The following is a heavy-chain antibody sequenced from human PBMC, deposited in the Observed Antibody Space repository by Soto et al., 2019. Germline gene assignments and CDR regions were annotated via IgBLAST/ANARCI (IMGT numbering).Heavy chain of an antibody. Sequence: SETLCLTCTVSGGSISSGDYYWSWIRQPPGKGLEWIGYIYYSGSTYYNPSLKSRVTISVDTSKNQFSLKLSSVTAADTAVYYCARVQTYYYDSSGYEHFDYWGQGTLVTVSS. CDR2: IYYSGST. J-gene: IGHJ4*02. V-gene: IGHV4-30-4*01. D-gene: IGHD3-22*01. CDR1: GGSISSGDYY. CDR3: ARVQTYYYDSSGYEHFDY.